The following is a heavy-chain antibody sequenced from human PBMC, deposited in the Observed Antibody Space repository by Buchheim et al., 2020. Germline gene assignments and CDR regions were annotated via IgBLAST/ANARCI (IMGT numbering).Heavy chain of an antibody. CDR1: GFMFSNNA. CDR3: AGDIRTRMNIDWDGCFDP. V-gene: IGHV3-23*01. D-gene: IGHD3-9*01. CDR2: ISHTGDNT. Sequence: EVQVLESGGGLVHPGGSLRLACAASGFMFSNNAMSWVRQTPGKGLDWVASISHTGDNTYYADSVKGRFTISRDNSRNTLFLQINSLRVEDTAIYYCAGDIRTRMNIDWDGCFDPWGQGTL. J-gene: IGHJ5*02.